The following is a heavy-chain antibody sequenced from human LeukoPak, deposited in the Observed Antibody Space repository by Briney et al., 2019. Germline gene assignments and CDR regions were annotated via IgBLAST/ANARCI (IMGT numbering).Heavy chain of an antibody. CDR2: IKRDGSEK. V-gene: IGHV3-7*03. Sequence: GGSLRLSCAASGFTFSDYWMTWVRQAPGKGLEWVANIKRDGSEKYYVDSVKGRLTISRDNAKNSLYLQMNSLRAEDTALYYCAKGGFGELLIRSGFDYWGQGTLVTVSS. CDR3: AKGGFGELLIRSGFDY. CDR1: GFTFSDYW. J-gene: IGHJ4*02. D-gene: IGHD3-10*01.